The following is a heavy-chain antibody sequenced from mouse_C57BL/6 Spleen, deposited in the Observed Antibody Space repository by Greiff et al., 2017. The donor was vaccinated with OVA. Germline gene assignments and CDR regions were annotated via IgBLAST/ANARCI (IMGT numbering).Heavy chain of an antibody. J-gene: IGHJ4*01. CDR3: ARDLLPVYYAMDY. CDR1: GFTFSDYY. D-gene: IGHD2-1*01. V-gene: IGHV5-16*01. Sequence: DVKLVESEGGLVQPGSSMKLSCTASGFTFSDYYMAWVRQVPEKGLEWVANINYDGSSTYYLDSLKSRFIISRDNAKNILYLQMSSLKSEDTATYYCARDLLPVYYAMDYWGQGTSVTVSS. CDR2: INYDGSST.